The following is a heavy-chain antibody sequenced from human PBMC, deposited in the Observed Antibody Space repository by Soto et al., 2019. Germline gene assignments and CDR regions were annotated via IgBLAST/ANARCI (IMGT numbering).Heavy chain of an antibody. Sequence: ASVKVSCKASGYTFTGYYMHWVRQAPGQGLEWMGWIIPNSGGTNYAQKFQGRVTMTRDTSISTAYMELSRLTSDDTAVYYCVMCIGISTGYSDDPFDIWGQGTMVTVSS. J-gene: IGHJ3*02. D-gene: IGHD3-9*01. CDR2: IIPNSGGT. V-gene: IGHV1-2*02. CDR3: VMCIGISTGYSDDPFDI. CDR1: GYTFTGYY.